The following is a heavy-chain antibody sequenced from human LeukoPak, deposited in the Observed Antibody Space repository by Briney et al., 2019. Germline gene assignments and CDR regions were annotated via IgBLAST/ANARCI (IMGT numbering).Heavy chain of an antibody. V-gene: IGHV1-46*01. J-gene: IGHJ4*02. CDR2: INPDGGNT. D-gene: IGHD3-16*01. Sequence: ASVKVSCKASGYTFTNYYIHWVRQAPGQGLEWVGLINPDGGNTGYAQRFQGRVTVTTDTSTSTVFMELNSLQSEDTAVYYCARERRAWGEDFWGQGTLVTVSS. CDR3: ARERRAWGEDF. CDR1: GYTFTNYY.